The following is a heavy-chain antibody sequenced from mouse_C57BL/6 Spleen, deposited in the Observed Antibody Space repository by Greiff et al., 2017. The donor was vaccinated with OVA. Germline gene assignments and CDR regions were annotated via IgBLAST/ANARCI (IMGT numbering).Heavy chain of an antibody. CDR2: IHPSDSDT. D-gene: IGHD2-2*01. CDR1: GYTFTSYW. Sequence: VLLQQPGAELVKPGASVKVSCKASGYTFTSYWMHWVKQRPDQGLEWIGRIHPSDSDTNYNQKFKGKATLTVDKSSSTAYMQLSSLTSEDSAVYYCASSYGDDDYAMDYWGQGTSVTVSS. CDR3: ASSYGDDDYAMDY. J-gene: IGHJ4*01. V-gene: IGHV1-74*01.